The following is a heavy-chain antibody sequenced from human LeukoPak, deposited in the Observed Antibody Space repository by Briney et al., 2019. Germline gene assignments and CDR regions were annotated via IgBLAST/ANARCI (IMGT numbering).Heavy chain of an antibody. CDR3: AHSHYDILTGYAYFDY. J-gene: IGHJ4*02. D-gene: IGHD3-9*01. V-gene: IGHV2-5*02. CDR1: GFSLSTSGVG. CDR2: IYWDDDK. Sequence: SGPTLVNPTQTLTLTCTFSGFSLSTSGVGVGWIRQPPGKALEWLALIYWDDDKRYSPSLKSRLTITKDTSKNRVVLTMTNMDPVDTATYYCAHSHYDILTGYAYFDYWGQGTLVTVSS.